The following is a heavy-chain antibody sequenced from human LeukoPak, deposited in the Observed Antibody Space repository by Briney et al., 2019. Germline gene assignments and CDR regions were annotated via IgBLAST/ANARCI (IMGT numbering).Heavy chain of an antibody. D-gene: IGHD5-18*01. CDR2: IYYSGST. V-gene: IGHV4-39*01. J-gene: IGHJ4*02. Sequence: PSETLSLTCTVSGGSISSYYWGWIRQPPGKGLEWIGSIYYSGSTYYSPSLKSRVTISVDTSKNQFSLKLSSVTAADTAVYYCATHSSIDYWGQGTLVTVSS. CDR1: GGSISSYY. CDR3: ATHSSIDY.